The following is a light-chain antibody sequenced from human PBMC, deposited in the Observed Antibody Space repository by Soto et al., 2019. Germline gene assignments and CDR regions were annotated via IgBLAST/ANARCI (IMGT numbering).Light chain of an antibody. V-gene: IGKV4-1*01. CDR2: WAS. Sequence: DIVMTQSPDSLAVSLGERATINCKSSQSVLYSSNSKNYLNWYQQTPGQPPKLLIYWASTRESGVPDRFSGSGSGTDFTLTISSLQAEDVAVYYCQQYYSSTLTFGQGTKVELK. CDR1: QSVLYSSNSKNY. J-gene: IGKJ1*01. CDR3: QQYYSSTLT.